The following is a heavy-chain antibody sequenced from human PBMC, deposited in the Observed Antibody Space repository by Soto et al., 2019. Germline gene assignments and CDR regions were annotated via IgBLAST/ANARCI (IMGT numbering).Heavy chain of an antibody. CDR1: GFTFSTYS. Sequence: EVPLLESGGALVQPGGSLRLSCAGSGFTFSTYSMNWVRQAPGKGLEWVSGIYGNGGGTFYADSVKGRFTISRDNSKNTLYLQMNSRGAEDTAVYYCAKDARVDGYWDFDCWGQGTLVTVSS. CDR2: IYGNGGGT. V-gene: IGHV3-23*01. D-gene: IGHD5-12*01. CDR3: AKDARVDGYWDFDC. J-gene: IGHJ4*02.